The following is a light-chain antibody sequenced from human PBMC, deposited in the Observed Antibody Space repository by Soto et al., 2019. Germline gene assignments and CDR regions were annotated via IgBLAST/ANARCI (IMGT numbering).Light chain of an antibody. CDR2: DVS. V-gene: IGKV3-20*01. Sequence: EIVLTQSPGTLSLSPGERATLSCRSSHSVSRNYLAWYQQKPGQAPRLLIYDVSSRATGIPDRFSGSGSGTDFTLTISRLEPVDFAVYYFQQYGISPTFGQGTKLEIK. CDR3: QQYGISPT. J-gene: IGKJ1*01. CDR1: HSVSRNY.